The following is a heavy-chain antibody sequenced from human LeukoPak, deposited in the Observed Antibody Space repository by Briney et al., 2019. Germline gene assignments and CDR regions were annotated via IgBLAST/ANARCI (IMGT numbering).Heavy chain of an antibody. Sequence: SETLSLTCTVSGDSISTYYWSWIRQPPGKGLEWIGYIRYSGSANYNPSLRSRVTISIDTSKNQFSLKLSSVTAADTAVYHCARLVYDSRGYYFDYWGQGTLVTVSS. D-gene: IGHD3-22*01. V-gene: IGHV4-59*08. CDR3: ARLVYDSRGYYFDY. J-gene: IGHJ4*02. CDR2: IRYSGSA. CDR1: GDSISTYY.